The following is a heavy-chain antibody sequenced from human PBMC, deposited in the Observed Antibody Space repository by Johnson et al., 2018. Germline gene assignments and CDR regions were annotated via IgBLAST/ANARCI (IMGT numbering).Heavy chain of an antibody. CDR2: ISYDGSDK. CDR1: GFTFNNYG. Sequence: VQLVESGGGVAQPGRSLRLSCAASGFTFNNYGMHWVRQTPGKGLEWVAVISYDGSDKYYADSVKGRFTISRDSSKNTLYLQMNSLRAEDTAVYYCAKDKRLGDFPYYYYYMDVWGKGTTVTVSS. CDR3: AKDKRLGDFPYYYYYMDV. J-gene: IGHJ6*03. V-gene: IGHV3-30*18. D-gene: IGHD3-16*01.